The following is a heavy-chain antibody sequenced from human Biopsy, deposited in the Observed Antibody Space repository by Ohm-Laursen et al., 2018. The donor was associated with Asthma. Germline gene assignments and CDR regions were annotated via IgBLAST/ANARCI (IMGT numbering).Heavy chain of an antibody. Sequence: SVKVSCKASGDSFSNYAISWVRQAPGQGLEWMGGLIPVLDTPDHAQMFEGRVTITADESTSTAYMELSSPRSEDTAVYYCVRDGARIAIFGVGDYFDYWGQGTLVTVSS. CDR2: LIPVLDTP. J-gene: IGHJ4*02. CDR3: VRDGARIAIFGVGDYFDY. V-gene: IGHV1-69*13. D-gene: IGHD3-3*01. CDR1: GDSFSNYA.